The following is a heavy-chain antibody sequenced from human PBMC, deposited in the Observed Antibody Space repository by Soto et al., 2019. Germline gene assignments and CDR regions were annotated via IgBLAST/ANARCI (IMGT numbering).Heavy chain of an antibody. Sequence: PSETLSLTCAVSGGSISSGGYSWSWIRQPPGKGLEWIGYIYHSGSTYYNPSLKSRVTMSVDTSKNQFSLDLSSVTAVDTAVYYCARIVGTGRGPWFDPWGQGTLVTVSS. CDR3: ARIVGTGRGPWFDP. CDR1: GGSISSGGYS. J-gene: IGHJ5*02. CDR2: IYHSGST. D-gene: IGHD6-13*01. V-gene: IGHV4-30-2*01.